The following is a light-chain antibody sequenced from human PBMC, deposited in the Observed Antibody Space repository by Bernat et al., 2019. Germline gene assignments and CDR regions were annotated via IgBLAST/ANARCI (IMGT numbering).Light chain of an antibody. V-gene: IGKV3-11*01. J-gene: IGKJ2*01. Sequence: EIVLTQSPDTLSVSPGERATLSCRASQNVNIYLAWYQQKPGQAPRLLIYDASKRSTDIPARFSGSGSGTDFTLTITNVEPEDIAVYYCQHRGNWPLYTFGQGTKLEIK. CDR2: DAS. CDR3: QHRGNWPLYT. CDR1: QNVNIY.